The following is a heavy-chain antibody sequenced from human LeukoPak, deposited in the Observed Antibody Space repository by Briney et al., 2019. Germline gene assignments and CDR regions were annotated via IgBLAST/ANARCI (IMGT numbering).Heavy chain of an antibody. V-gene: IGHV3-23*01. J-gene: IGHJ4*02. CDR3: AKGRYSGSPYYFDY. CDR2: ISVSGGGT. D-gene: IGHD1-26*01. CDR1: GFTFNNYA. Sequence: PGGSLRLSCAASGFTFNNYAMNWVRQAPGKGLEWVSVISVSGGGTYYADSVRGRFTISRDNSKTTLFLQMNSLRAEDTAVYCCAKGRYSGSPYYFDYWGQGTLVTVSS.